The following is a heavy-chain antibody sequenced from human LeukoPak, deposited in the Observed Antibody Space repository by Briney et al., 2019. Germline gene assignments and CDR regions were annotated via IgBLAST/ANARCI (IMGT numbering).Heavy chain of an antibody. D-gene: IGHD2-2*01. CDR3: AHLVPAVPDY. V-gene: IGHV1-69*13. Sequence: EASVKVSCKASGGTFSSYAISWVRQAPGQGLEWMGGIIPIFGTANYAQKFQGRVTITADESTSTAYMELSSLRSEDTAVYYCAHLVPAVPDYWGQGTLVTVSS. J-gene: IGHJ4*02. CDR2: IIPIFGTA. CDR1: GGTFSSYA.